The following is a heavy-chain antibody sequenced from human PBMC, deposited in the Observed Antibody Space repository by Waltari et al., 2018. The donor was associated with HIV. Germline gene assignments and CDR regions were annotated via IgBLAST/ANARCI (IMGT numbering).Heavy chain of an antibody. CDR2: ISGSGVST. J-gene: IGHJ4*02. CDR3: AGGLASGYSSLVLFDY. Sequence: EVQLLESGGGLVQPGGSLRLSCAASGFTFSSSALSWVPQDAGQGLAGVPAISGSGVSTYYADSVKGRFTISRDNSKNTLYLQMNSLRAEDTAVYYCAGGLASGYSSLVLFDYWGQGTLVTVSS. CDR1: GFTFSSSA. V-gene: IGHV3-23*01. D-gene: IGHD6-13*01.